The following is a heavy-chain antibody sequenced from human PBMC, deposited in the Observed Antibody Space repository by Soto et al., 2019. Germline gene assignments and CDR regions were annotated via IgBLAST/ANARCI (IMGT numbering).Heavy chain of an antibody. D-gene: IGHD3-3*01. CDR1: GGSISSSSYY. CDR2: IYYSGST. J-gene: IGHJ6*02. CDR3: ARSGNFLEWEDPYYYYGMDV. Sequence: PSETLSLTCTVSGGSISSSSYYWGWIRQPPGKGLEWIGSIYYSGSTYYNPSLKSRVTISVDTSKNQFSLKLSSVTAADTAVYCCARSGNFLEWEDPYYYYGMDVWGQGTTVTVSS. V-gene: IGHV4-39*01.